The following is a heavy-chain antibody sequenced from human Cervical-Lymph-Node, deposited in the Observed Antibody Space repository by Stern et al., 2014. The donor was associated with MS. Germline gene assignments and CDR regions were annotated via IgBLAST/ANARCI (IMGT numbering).Heavy chain of an antibody. D-gene: IGHD5-24*01. CDR2: IHYSGTT. V-gene: IGHV4-30-4*01. CDR3: SRDADGYSLVFGY. Sequence: QLQLQESGPGLVKPSQTLSLTCAVTGGSISSAEYYWSWIRQSPGKGLEWIGCIHYSGTTYYTPSLKGRVTISVDTSKNQFSLKLRSVTAADTAVYYCSRDADGYSLVFGYWGRGTLVTVSS. J-gene: IGHJ4*02. CDR1: GGSISSAEYY.